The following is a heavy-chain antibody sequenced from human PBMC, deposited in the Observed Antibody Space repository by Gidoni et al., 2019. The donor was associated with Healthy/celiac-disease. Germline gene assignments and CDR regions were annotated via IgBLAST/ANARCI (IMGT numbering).Heavy chain of an antibody. CDR2: INHSGRT. CDR3: ARGKLRFLEWPHWYFDL. CDR1: GGSFSGYY. J-gene: IGHJ2*01. Sequence: QVQLQPWGAGLLKPSETLSLTCAVYGGSFSGYYCGWIRQPPGKGLEWIGEINHSGRTNYKPSLKSRVTISVDTSKSQFSLKQSSVTAADTAVYYWARGKLRFLEWPHWYFDLWGRGTLVTVSS. V-gene: IGHV4-34*01. D-gene: IGHD3-3*01.